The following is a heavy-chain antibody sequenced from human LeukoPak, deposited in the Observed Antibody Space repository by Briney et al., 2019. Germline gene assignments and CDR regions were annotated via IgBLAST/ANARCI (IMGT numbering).Heavy chain of an antibody. V-gene: IGHV3-30-3*01. J-gene: IGHJ4*02. D-gene: IGHD1-1*01. CDR1: GFTFSSYA. CDR3: AATGALGNY. CDR2: ISYDGSNK. Sequence: GGSLRLSCAASGFTFSSYAMHWVRQAPGKGLEWVAVISYDGSNKYYADSVKGRFTISRDNSKNTLYLQLNSLRAEDTALYYCAATGALGNYWGQGTLVTVSS.